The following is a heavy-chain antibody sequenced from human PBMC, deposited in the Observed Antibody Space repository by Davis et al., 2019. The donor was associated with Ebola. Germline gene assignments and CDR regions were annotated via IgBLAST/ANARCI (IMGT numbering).Heavy chain of an antibody. CDR1: GYTVGSDF. D-gene: IGHD6-19*01. CDR2: ISSSSSYI. V-gene: IGHV3-21*01. Sequence: GESLKISCSASGYTVGSDFMIWARQAPGKGLEWVSSISSSSSYIYYADSVKGRFTISRDNAKNSLYLQMNSLRAEDTAVYYCARASPRPRLNYYYGMDVWGQGTTVTVSS. CDR3: ARASPRPRLNYYYGMDV. J-gene: IGHJ6*02.